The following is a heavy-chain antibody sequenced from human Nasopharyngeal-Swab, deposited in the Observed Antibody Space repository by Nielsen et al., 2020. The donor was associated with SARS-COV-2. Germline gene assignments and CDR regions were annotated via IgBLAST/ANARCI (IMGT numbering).Heavy chain of an antibody. D-gene: IGHD5-18*01. CDR1: GFTFSSYA. Sequence: GESLKISCAASGFTFSSYAMSWVRQTPGKGLEWVSAITSSGGSTYYVDSVQDRFTISRDNSKNTLYLQMDSLRVEDTAVYYCATGYPLSARPSFDYWGQGTLVTVSS. CDR2: ITSSGGST. J-gene: IGHJ4*02. V-gene: IGHV3-23*01. CDR3: ATGYPLSARPSFDY.